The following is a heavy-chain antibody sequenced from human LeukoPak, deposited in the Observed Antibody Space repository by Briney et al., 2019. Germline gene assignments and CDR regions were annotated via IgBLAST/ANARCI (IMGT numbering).Heavy chain of an antibody. J-gene: IGHJ4*02. CDR3: ATGKKGVIYY. V-gene: IGHV4-38-2*02. Sequence: SETLSLTCTVSGYSISSGYYWGWIRQPPGKGLEWIGSIYHSGSTYYNPSLKSRVTISVDTSKNQFSLKLSSVTAADTAVYYCATGKKGVIYYWGQGTLVTVSS. CDR1: GYSISSGYY. D-gene: IGHD3-22*01. CDR2: IYHSGST.